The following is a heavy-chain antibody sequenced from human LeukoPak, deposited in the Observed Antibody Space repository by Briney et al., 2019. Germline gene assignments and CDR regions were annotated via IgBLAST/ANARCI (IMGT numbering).Heavy chain of an antibody. CDR3: ARSDPQYYYDSSGYSYPLEFFQH. V-gene: IGHV3-21*01. J-gene: IGHJ1*01. CDR2: ISSSSSYI. D-gene: IGHD3-22*01. CDR1: GFTFSSYS. Sequence: PGGSLRLSCAASGFTFSSYSMNWVRQAPGKGLEWVSSISSSSSYIYYADSVKGRFPISRDNAKNSLYLQMNSLRGEDTAVYYCARSDPQYYYDSSGYSYPLEFFQHWGQGTLVTVSS.